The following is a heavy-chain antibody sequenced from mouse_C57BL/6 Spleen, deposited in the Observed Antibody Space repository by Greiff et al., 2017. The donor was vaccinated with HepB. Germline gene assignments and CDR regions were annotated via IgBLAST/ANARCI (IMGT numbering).Heavy chain of an antibody. Sequence: EVKLVESGGGLVQPKGSLKLSCAASGFSFNTYAMNWVRQAPGKGLEWVARIRSKSNNYATYYADSVKDRFTISRDDSESMLYLQMNNLKTEDTAMYYCVRHYGNYWYFDVWGTGTTVTVSS. CDR3: VRHYGNYWYFDV. J-gene: IGHJ1*03. CDR2: IRSKSNNYAT. D-gene: IGHD2-1*01. CDR1: GFSFNTYA. V-gene: IGHV10-1*01.